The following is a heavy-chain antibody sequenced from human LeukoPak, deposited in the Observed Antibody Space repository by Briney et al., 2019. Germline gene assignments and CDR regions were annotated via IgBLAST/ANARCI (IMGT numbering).Heavy chain of an antibody. J-gene: IGHJ4*02. CDR2: IRYDGSNK. Sequence: GGSLRLSCAASGFTFSSYAMSWVRQAPGKGLEWVAFIRYDGSNKYYADSVKGRFTISRDNSKNTLYLQMNSLRAEDTAVYYCANGGVGPYYVFWSGYEPKPEFDYWGQGTLVTVPP. V-gene: IGHV3-30*02. CDR1: GFTFSSYA. D-gene: IGHD3-3*01. CDR3: ANGGVGPYYVFWSGYEPKPEFDY.